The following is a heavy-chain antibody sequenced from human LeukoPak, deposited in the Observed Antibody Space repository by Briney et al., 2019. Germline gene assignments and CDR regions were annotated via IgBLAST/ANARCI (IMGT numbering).Heavy chain of an antibody. J-gene: IGHJ3*02. D-gene: IGHD3-9*01. CDR3: ARELREYYDILTGHDAFDI. CDR1: GGTFSSYA. Sequence: ASVKVSCKASGGTFSSYAISWVRQAPGQGLEWMGGIIPILGIANYAQKFQGRVTITADKSTSTAYMELSSLRSEDTAVYYCARELREYYDILTGHDAFDIWGQGTMVTVSS. CDR2: IIPILGIA. V-gene: IGHV1-69*10.